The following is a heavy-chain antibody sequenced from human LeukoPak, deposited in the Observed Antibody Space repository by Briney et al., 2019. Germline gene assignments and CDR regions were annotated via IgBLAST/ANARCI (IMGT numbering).Heavy chain of an antibody. CDR2: IFGSGGSA. Sequence: GRSLRLSCEASGFTFGSYAMYWVRQAPGKGLEWVAGIFGSGGSAHYADSVKGRFTISRDNSKNTVYLQINSLRAEDTAVYYCGKTTTGYSSGQKPAWPVDYWGQGTLVTVSS. J-gene: IGHJ4*02. D-gene: IGHD6-19*01. CDR1: GFTFGSYA. CDR3: GKTTTGYSSGQKPAWPVDY. V-gene: IGHV3-23*01.